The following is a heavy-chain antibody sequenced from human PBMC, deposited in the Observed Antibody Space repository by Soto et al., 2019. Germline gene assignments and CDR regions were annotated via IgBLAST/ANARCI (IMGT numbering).Heavy chain of an antibody. Sequence: PSETLSLTCAVYGGSFSGYYWSWIRQPPGKGLEWLGEINHSGSTNYNPSLMSRVTISVATSKNQFSLKLSSVTAADTAVYYCARRLGYCSSTSCYGNWFDPWGQGTLVTVS. CDR1: GGSFSGYY. J-gene: IGHJ5*02. CDR2: INHSGST. V-gene: IGHV4-34*01. CDR3: ARRLGYCSSTSCYGNWFDP. D-gene: IGHD2-2*01.